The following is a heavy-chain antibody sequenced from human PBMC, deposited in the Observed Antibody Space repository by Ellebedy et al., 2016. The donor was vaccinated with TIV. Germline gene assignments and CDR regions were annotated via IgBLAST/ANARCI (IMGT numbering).Heavy chain of an antibody. D-gene: IGHD6-6*01. V-gene: IGHV3-21*01. CDR3: ARDRISSSTDAFDL. CDR1: GFTFSTYS. J-gene: IGHJ3*01. Sequence: GESLKISCAASGFTFSTYSMNWVRQAPGKGLEWVSGISSNSQYIDQVDSVKGRFTISRDNAKNSLYVQMNSLRAEDTAIYYCARDRISSSTDAFDLWGQGTMVTVSS. CDR2: ISSNSQYI.